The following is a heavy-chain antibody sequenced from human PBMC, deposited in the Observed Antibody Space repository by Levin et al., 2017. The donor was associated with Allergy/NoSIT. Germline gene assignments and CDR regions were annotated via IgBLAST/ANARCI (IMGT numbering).Heavy chain of an antibody. CDR2: ISYDGSNK. Sequence: PGGSLRLSCAASGFTFSSYGMHWVRQAPGKGLEWVAVISYDGSNKYYADSVKGRFTISRDNSKNTLYLQMNSLRAEDTAVYYCAKALLRYFDWLAVGGNAFDIWGQGTMVTVSS. D-gene: IGHD3-9*01. J-gene: IGHJ3*02. CDR3: AKALLRYFDWLAVGGNAFDI. V-gene: IGHV3-30*18. CDR1: GFTFSSYG.